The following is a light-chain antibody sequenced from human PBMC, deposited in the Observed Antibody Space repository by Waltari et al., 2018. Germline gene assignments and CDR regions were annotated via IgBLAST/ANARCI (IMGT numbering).Light chain of an antibody. CDR3: AAWDDNLSGYV. CDR2: WND. V-gene: IGLV1-47*01. J-gene: IGLJ1*01. Sequence: QSVLTQPPSVSGAPGQRVTISCSGSSSNIERNYIYWFQYLPGAAPKVLIYWNDQRPSGFPDRFSGSKSGTSVSLTLSGLRSEDEADYYCAAWDDNLSGYVFATGTKVTVL. CDR1: SSNIERNY.